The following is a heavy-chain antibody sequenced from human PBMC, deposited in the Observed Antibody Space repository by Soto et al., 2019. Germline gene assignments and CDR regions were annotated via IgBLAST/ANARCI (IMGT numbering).Heavy chain of an antibody. CDR3: ARGTWVRSAFDS. Sequence: QVQLQQWGAGLLKPSETLSLTCAVYGGSFSGYYWSWIRQPPGKGLEWIGEINHSGSTNYNPSLKSRVTMSVDTSKNQFSLNLSSMTAADTATYYCARGTWVRSAFDSWGQGTMGTVSS. V-gene: IGHV4-34*01. J-gene: IGHJ3*01. D-gene: IGHD3-10*01. CDR1: GGSFSGYY. CDR2: INHSGST.